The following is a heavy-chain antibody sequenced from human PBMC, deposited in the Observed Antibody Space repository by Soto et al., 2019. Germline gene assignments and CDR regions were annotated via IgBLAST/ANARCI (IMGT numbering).Heavy chain of an antibody. CDR1: GGSVSNDY. CDR2: IYDSGST. D-gene: IGHD4-17*01. Sequence: SETLSLTCTVSGGSVSNDYWSWIRQPPGKGLEWIGYIYDSGSTYYNPPLKSRVTLSVDTSKNQFSLKLRSVTAADTAVYYCARQGATTVTNFDYWGQGTLVTVS. J-gene: IGHJ4*02. CDR3: ARQGATTVTNFDY. V-gene: IGHV4-59*02.